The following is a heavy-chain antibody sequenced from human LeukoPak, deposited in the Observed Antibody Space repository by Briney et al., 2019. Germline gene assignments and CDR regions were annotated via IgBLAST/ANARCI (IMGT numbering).Heavy chain of an antibody. CDR2: IRDSGEA. J-gene: IGHJ5*02. CDR1: GFRVSDYY. V-gene: IGHV3-66*03. D-gene: IGHD3/OR15-3a*01. Sequence: PGGSLRLSCAVSGFRVSDYYMSWVRQAPGKGLEWVGLIRDSGEAFYADFARGRFAISRDKSENTLYLQMNSLRVEDTAVYFCARDRAANQDWVEFDPWGQGTPVIVSS. CDR3: ARDRAANQDWVEFDP.